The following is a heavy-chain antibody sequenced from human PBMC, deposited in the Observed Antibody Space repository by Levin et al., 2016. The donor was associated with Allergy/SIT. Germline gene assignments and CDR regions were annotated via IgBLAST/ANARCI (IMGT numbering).Heavy chain of an antibody. CDR2: INHSGST. CDR1: GGSFSGYY. Sequence: SETLSLTCAVYGGSFSGYYWSWIRQPPGKGLEWIGEINHSGSTNYNPSLKSRVTISVDTSKNQFSLKLSSVTAADTAVYYCARGWQLADYWGQGTLVTVSS. D-gene: IGHD6-13*01. CDR3: ARGWQLADY. V-gene: IGHV4-34*01. J-gene: IGHJ4*02.